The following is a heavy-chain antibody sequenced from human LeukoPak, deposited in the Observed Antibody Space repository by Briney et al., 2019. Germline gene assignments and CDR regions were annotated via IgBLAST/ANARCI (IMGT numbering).Heavy chain of an antibody. Sequence: GGSLRLSCAASGFTFSSYAMTWVRQAPGRGLEWVSAITGSGGSTYYADSVKGRFTISRDNSKNTLYLQMNSLRVEDTAVYYCATYRQVLLPFESWGQGTLVTVSS. J-gene: IGHJ4*02. CDR1: GFTFSSYA. CDR2: ITGSGGST. CDR3: ATYRQVLLPFES. D-gene: IGHD2-8*02. V-gene: IGHV3-23*01.